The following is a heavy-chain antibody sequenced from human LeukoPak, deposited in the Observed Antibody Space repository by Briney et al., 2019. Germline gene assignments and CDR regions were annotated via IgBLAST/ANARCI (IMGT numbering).Heavy chain of an antibody. J-gene: IGHJ4*02. CDR3: ARVRGRYSYGSAFDY. V-gene: IGHV1-46*01. Sequence: ASVKVSCKASGYTFTSYYMHWVRQAPGQGLKWMGIINPSGGSTSYAQKFQGRVTMTRDMSTSTAYMELSSLRSEDTAVYYCARVRGRYSYGSAFDYWGQGTLVTVSS. CDR2: INPSGGST. D-gene: IGHD5-18*01. CDR1: GYTFTSYY.